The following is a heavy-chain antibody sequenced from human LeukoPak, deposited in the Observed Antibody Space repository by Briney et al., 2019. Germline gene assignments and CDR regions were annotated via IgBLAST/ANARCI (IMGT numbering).Heavy chain of an antibody. CDR3: AREISSWIQLWLRGGYFDY. D-gene: IGHD5-18*01. CDR2: IYYSGST. Sequence: PSETLSLTCTVSGGSISSSSYYWGWIRQPPGKGLEWIGSIYYSGSTYYNPSLKSRVTISVDTSKNQFSLKLSSVTAADTAVYYCAREISSWIQLWLRGGYFDYWGQGTLVTVSS. CDR1: GGSISSSSYY. J-gene: IGHJ4*02. V-gene: IGHV4-39*07.